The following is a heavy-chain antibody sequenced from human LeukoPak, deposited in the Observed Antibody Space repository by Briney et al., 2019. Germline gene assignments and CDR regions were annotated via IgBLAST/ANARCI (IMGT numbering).Heavy chain of an antibody. D-gene: IGHD2-8*01. CDR2: IYPGDSDP. CDR1: GYSFTNYW. V-gene: IGHV5-51*01. Sequence: GESLKISCKGSGYSFTNYWIAWVRQMPGKGLEWMGIIYPGDSDPKYSPSFQGQVTISVDKSINTAYLQWNSLKASDTAMYYCARLGGYCTTIGCLNWFDPWGQGALVTVSS. J-gene: IGHJ5*02. CDR3: ARLGGYCTTIGCLNWFDP.